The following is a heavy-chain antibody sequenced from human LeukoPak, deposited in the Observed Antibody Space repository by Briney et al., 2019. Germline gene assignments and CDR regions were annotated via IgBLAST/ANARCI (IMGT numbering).Heavy chain of an antibody. CDR3: ARDHYYTSGSPSFDY. Sequence: ASVKVSCKASGYTFTGYYMHWVRQAPGQGLEWMGWISPSGGIDYAQKFQGRVTMTRDTSITTAYMELDSLRSDDTAVYYCARDHYYTSGSPSFDYWGQGTLVTVSS. J-gene: IGHJ4*02. D-gene: IGHD3-10*01. V-gene: IGHV1-2*02. CDR2: ISPSGGI. CDR1: GYTFTGYY.